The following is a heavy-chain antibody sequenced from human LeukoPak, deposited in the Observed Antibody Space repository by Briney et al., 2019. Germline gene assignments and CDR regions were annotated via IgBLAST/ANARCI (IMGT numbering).Heavy chain of an antibody. CDR3: ARAVTSYDSSGYYYSEYFQH. CDR2: IYSSGTT. Sequence: SETLSLTCTVSGGSISRYYWRWIRQPPAKGLEWVGYIYSSGTTKYNPSLKSRATISIDTSKSQLSLSLSSVSAADTAVYYCARAVTSYDSSGYYYSEYFQHWGQGTLVTVSS. J-gene: IGHJ1*01. D-gene: IGHD3-22*01. CDR1: GGSISRYY. V-gene: IGHV4-4*09.